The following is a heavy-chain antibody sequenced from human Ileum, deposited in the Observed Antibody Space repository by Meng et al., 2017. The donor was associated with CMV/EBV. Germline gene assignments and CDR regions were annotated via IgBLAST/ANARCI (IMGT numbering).Heavy chain of an antibody. CDR1: GEPLNGCF. J-gene: IGHJ1*01. CDR3: ASGRLQFTPSALQH. Sequence: QVQLKQWGAGLLKPTATLSLTCAVPGEPLNGCFCSCIRQSPGRGLEWIGEVNNRGRTNYNPSLKSRLTISIDTSKRQLSLMVTSVTAADSAIYYCASGRLQFTPSALQHWGPGTLVTVSS. D-gene: IGHD5-24*01. V-gene: IGHV4-34*02. CDR2: VNNRGRT.